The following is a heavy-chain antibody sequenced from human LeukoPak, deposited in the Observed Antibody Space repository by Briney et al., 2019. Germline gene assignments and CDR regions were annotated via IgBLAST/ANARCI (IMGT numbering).Heavy chain of an antibody. CDR3: ARSWNYDFWSGFDY. CDR1: GGTFSSYT. CDR2: IIPILGIA. Sequence: SVKVSCKASGGTFSSYTISWVRQAPGQGLEWMGRIIPILGIANYAQKFQGRVTITADKSTSTAYMELSSLRSEDTAGYYCARSWNYDFWSGFDYWGQGTLVTVSS. J-gene: IGHJ4*02. D-gene: IGHD3-3*01. V-gene: IGHV1-69*02.